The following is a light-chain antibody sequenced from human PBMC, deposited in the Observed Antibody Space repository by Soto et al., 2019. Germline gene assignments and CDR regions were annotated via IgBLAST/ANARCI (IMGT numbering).Light chain of an antibody. CDR1: QSISSW. CDR3: QKTDTTPIT. V-gene: IGKV1-5*03. Sequence: DIQMTQSPSTLSASVGDRVTITCRASQSISSWLAWYQQKPGKAPKLLIYKASTLKSGVPSRFSGSGSGKEFTLTISSLQHEDFATYFCQKTDTTPITFDQGTRREI. J-gene: IGKJ5*01. CDR2: KAS.